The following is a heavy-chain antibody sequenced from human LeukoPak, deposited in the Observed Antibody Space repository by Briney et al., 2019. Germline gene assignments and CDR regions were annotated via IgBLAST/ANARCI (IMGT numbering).Heavy chain of an antibody. CDR1: GFTFSSYA. V-gene: IGHV3-23*01. D-gene: IGHD3-10*01. J-gene: IGHJ4*02. CDR3: AKDGGYGSGSYYPDY. Sequence: GGSLRLSCAASGFTFSSYAMNWVRQAPGKGLEWVSSISGGAGGAAYADSVKGRFTMSRDNSKNTLYLHMNSLRAEDTAVYYCAKDGGYGSGSYYPDYWGQGTLVTVSS. CDR2: ISGGAGGA.